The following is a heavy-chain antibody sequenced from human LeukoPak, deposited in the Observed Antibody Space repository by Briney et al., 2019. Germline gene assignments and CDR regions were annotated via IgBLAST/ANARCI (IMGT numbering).Heavy chain of an antibody. V-gene: IGHV4-59*08. Sequence: SETLSLTCTVSGGSISSYYRSWIRQPPGKGLDWIGYIYYSGSTNYNPSLKSRVTISVDTSKNQFSLKLSSVTAADTAVYYCARSRPGFMARARAGMDVWGQGTTVTVSS. J-gene: IGHJ6*02. CDR1: GGSISSYY. CDR3: ARSRPGFMARARAGMDV. CDR2: IYYSGST. D-gene: IGHD3-10*01.